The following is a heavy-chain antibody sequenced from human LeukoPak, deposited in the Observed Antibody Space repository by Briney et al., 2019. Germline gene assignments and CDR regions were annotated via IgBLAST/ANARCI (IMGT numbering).Heavy chain of an antibody. V-gene: IGHV1-8*01. J-gene: IGHJ4*02. CDR2: MNPDSTNT. CDR1: GYTFASYD. Sequence: ASVTVSCKASGYTFASYDINWVRQAPGQGLEWMGWMNPDSTNTGYAQKFQGRVTMTRDTPMSTAYMELSSLTSEDTAVYYCARVPSLGYCSGGSCYRFDHWGQGTLVAVSS. D-gene: IGHD2-15*01. CDR3: ARVPSLGYCSGGSCYRFDH.